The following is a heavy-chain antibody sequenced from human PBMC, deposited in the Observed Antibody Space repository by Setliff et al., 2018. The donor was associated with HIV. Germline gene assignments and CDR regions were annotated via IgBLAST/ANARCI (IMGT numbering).Heavy chain of an antibody. J-gene: IGHJ4*02. V-gene: IGHV4-4*08. Sequence: TSETLSLTCLVSGDSMIPHYWSWIRQPPGRGLEWIGYISNYGSPSYSPSLESRVTILLDTSKNQFSLKLSSVTAADTAVYYCARGQLYCTNGVCYTCYYRIWGQGTLVTVSS. CDR1: GDSMIPHY. D-gene: IGHD2-8*01. CDR3: ARGQLYCTNGVCYTCYYRI. CDR2: ISNYGSP.